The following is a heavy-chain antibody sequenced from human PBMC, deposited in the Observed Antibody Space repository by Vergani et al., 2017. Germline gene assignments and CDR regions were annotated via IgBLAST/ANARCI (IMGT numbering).Heavy chain of an antibody. J-gene: IGHJ4*02. D-gene: IGHD3-10*01. V-gene: IGHV3-30*02. CDR3: AKDRDGLLWFGELFY. Sequence: QVQLVESGGGVVQPGGSLRLSCAASGCTFSRYGMHWVRQAPGKGLEWVAFIRYDGSNKYYADSVKGRFTISRDNSKNTLYLQMNSLRAEDTAMYYCAKDRDGLLWFGELFYWGQGTLVTVSS. CDR1: GCTFSRYG. CDR2: IRYDGSNK.